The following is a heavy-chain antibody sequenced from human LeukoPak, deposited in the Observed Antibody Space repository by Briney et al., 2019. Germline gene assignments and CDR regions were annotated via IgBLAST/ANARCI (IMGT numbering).Heavy chain of an antibody. Sequence: SETLSLTCTVSGGSISSYYWSWIRQPAGKGLEWIGRIYTSGSTNYNPSLKSRVTMSVDTSKNQFSLKLSSVTAADTAVYYCARGTRLAAAGTPFDYWGQGTLVTVSS. J-gene: IGHJ4*02. CDR1: GGSISSYY. V-gene: IGHV4-4*07. CDR2: IYTSGST. CDR3: ARGTRLAAAGTPFDY. D-gene: IGHD6-13*01.